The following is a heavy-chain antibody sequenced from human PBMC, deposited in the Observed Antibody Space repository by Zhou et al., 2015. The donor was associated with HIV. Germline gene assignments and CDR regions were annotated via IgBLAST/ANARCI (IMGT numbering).Heavy chain of an antibody. CDR3: ARAEYGMDV. J-gene: IGHJ6*02. V-gene: IGHV1-46*01. CDR1: GYTFTSYG. Sequence: QVQLVQSGAEVKKPGASVKVSCKASGYTFTSYGISWVRQAPGQGLEWMGIINPSGGSTSYAQKFQGRVTMTRDTSTSTVYMELSSLRSEDTAVYYCARAEYGMDVWGQGTTVTVSS. CDR2: INPSGGST.